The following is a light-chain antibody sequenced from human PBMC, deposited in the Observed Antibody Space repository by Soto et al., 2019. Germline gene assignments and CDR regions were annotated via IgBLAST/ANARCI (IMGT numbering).Light chain of an antibody. Sequence: EIVLTQSPATLSLSPGEGATLSCRASQSVKNDYLAWYQQRPGLAPRLLIFGASGRATGIPDRFSGSGSGTDFTLTISRLEPEDFAIYYCQQYGTSPLTFGGGTKVDIK. CDR1: QSVKNDY. J-gene: IGKJ4*01. V-gene: IGKV3-20*01. CDR3: QQYGTSPLT. CDR2: GAS.